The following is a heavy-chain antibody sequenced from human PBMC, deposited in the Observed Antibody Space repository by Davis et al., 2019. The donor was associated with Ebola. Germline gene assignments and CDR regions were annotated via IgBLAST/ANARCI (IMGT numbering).Heavy chain of an antibody. CDR1: GFTFSSYW. D-gene: IGHD6-13*01. Sequence: GESLKISCAASGFTFSSYWMHWVRQAPGKGLVWVSRINSDGSSTSYADSVKGRFTISRDNAKNSLYLQMNSLRAEDTALYYCAKAAAAGTGVFDYWGQGTLVTVSS. J-gene: IGHJ4*02. V-gene: IGHV3-74*01. CDR2: INSDGSST. CDR3: AKAAAAGTGVFDY.